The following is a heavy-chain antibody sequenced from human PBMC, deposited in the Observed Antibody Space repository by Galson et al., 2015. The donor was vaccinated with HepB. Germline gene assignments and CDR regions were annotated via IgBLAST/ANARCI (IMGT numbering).Heavy chain of an antibody. V-gene: IGHV4-30-4*01. CDR2: IFYRGST. J-gene: IGHJ4*02. D-gene: IGHD3-10*01. CDR3: ARDRWDMVRGVIFGGFDC. CDR1: GGSISSANYY. Sequence: TLSLTCTVSGGSISSANYYWSWIRQTPGKGLEWIGYIFYRGSTHYNPSLKSRVTISVNTSKNQFSLKLSSVTAADTAVYYCARDRWDMVRGVIFGGFDCWGLGTLVTVSS.